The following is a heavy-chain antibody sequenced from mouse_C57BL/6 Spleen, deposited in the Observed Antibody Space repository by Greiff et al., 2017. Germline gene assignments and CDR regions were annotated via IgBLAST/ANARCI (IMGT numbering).Heavy chain of an antibody. V-gene: IGHV1-15*01. CDR2: IGPETGGT. CDR1: GYTFTDYE. D-gene: IGHD4-1*01. Sequence: VQLQQSGAELVRPGASVTLSCKASGYTFTDYEMNWVKQTPVQGLEWIGAIGPETGGTAYNQKFKGKALLTADKSSSTAYMELRSRTSEDSAVYYGARENWEEGYCMDYWGQGTSVTVSS. CDR3: ARENWEEGYCMDY. J-gene: IGHJ4*01.